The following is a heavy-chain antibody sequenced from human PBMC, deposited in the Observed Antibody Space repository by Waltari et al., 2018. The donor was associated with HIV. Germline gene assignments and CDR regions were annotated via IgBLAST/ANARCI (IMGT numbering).Heavy chain of an antibody. CDR1: GFTFGGYW. J-gene: IGHJ3*02. CDR3: ARDNWNDGLDI. CDR2: IKQDGSEK. Sequence: EVQLVESGGGLVQPGGSLRLSWAAFGFTFGGYWMSWVRQAPGKGLEWVANIKQDGSEKYYVDSVKGRFTISRDNAKNSLYLQMNSLRAEDTAVYYCARDNWNDGLDIWGQGTMVTVSS. V-gene: IGHV3-7*01. D-gene: IGHD1-1*01.